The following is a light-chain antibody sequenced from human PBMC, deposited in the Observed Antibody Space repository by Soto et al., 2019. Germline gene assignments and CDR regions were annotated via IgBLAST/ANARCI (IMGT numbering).Light chain of an antibody. CDR3: QQYGISPWT. CDR1: QTIRSNY. J-gene: IGKJ1*01. V-gene: IGKV3-20*01. Sequence: ETVLTQSPGTLSLSPGERATLSCRASQTIRSNYLAWYRQTPGQAPRLLIYGASNSATGIADRFSGSGSGTDFTLIISRLEPEDFALYYCQQYGISPWTFGQGTKVEIK. CDR2: GAS.